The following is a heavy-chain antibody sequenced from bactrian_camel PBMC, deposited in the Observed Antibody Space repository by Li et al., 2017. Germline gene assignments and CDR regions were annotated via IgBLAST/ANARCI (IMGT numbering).Heavy chain of an antibody. V-gene: IGHV3S53*01. Sequence: VQLVESGGGSVQAGGSLRLSCVASGYGAGSACMAWFRQVLGKEREGLATINRKGTIRYADSVRGRFTISKDSSRKIVTLQMDSLKTDDTAMYYCAADRPWACSGPPETYDIRGQGTQVTVS. CDR3: AADRPWACSGPPETYDI. CDR1: GYGAGSAC. CDR2: INRKGTI. J-gene: IGHJ4*01. D-gene: IGHD1*01.